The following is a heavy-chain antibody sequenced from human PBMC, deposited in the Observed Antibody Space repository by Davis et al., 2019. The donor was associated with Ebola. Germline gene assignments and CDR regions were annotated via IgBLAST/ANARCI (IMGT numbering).Heavy chain of an antibody. D-gene: IGHD2-15*01. Sequence: PGGSLRLSCAASGFSFSSYDMHWVRQAPDKGLEWVAVISYDGSNKYYADSVKGRFTISRDNSKNTVELQMNSLRPEDTSVYYCAKGIVVAADGSPWFDPWGQGTQVTVSS. CDR3: AKGIVVAADGSPWFDP. CDR1: GFSFSSYD. CDR2: ISYDGSNK. J-gene: IGHJ5*02. V-gene: IGHV3-30*18.